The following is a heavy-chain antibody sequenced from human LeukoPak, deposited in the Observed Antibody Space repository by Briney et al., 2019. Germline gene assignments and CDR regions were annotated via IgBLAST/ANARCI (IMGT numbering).Heavy chain of an antibody. Sequence: GGSLRLSCAASGFTFDDYTMHWVRQAPGKGLEWVSLISWDGGSTYYADSVKGRFTISRDNSKNSLYLQMNSLRTEDTALYYCAKDKARGYYYYMDVWGKGTTVTVSS. CDR3: AKDKARGYYYYMDV. CDR2: ISWDGGST. J-gene: IGHJ6*03. D-gene: IGHD6-6*01. CDR1: GFTFDDYT. V-gene: IGHV3-43*01.